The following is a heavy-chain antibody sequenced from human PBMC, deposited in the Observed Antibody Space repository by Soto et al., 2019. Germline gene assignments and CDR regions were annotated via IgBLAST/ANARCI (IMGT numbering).Heavy chain of an antibody. CDR3: ARGRRQNDY. CDR1: GGSFSGYY. CDR2: INHSGST. Sequence: SETLSLTCAVYGGSFSGYYWSWIRQPPGKGLEWIGEINHSGSTNYNPSLKSRVTISVDTSKNQFSLKLSSVTAADTAVYYCARGRRQNDYWGQGTLVTVSS. V-gene: IGHV4-34*01. J-gene: IGHJ4*02.